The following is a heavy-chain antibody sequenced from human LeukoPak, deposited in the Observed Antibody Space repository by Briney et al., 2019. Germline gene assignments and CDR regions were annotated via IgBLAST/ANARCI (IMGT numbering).Heavy chain of an antibody. CDR2: ISGSGGST. J-gene: IGHJ4*02. CDR3: AKLIAVAGTGYY. V-gene: IGHV3-23*01. Sequence: GGSLRLSCAASGFTFSSYAMSWVRQAPGKGLEWVSAISGSGGSTYYADSVKGRFTISRNNSKNTLYLQMNSLRAEDTAVYYCAKLIAVAGTGYYWSQGTLVTVSS. CDR1: GFTFSSYA. D-gene: IGHD6-19*01.